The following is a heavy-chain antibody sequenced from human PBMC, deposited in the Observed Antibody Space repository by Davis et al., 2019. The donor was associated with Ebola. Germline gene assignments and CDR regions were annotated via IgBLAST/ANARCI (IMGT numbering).Heavy chain of an antibody. CDR3: ARARYSNYYYYYYGMDV. CDR1: GGSISSGGYS. CDR2: IYYSGST. J-gene: IGHJ6*02. Sequence: MPSETLSLTCAVSGGSISSGGYSWSWIRQPPGKGLEWIGSIYYSGSTYYNPSLKSRVTISVDTSKNQFSLKLSSVTAADTAVYYCARARYSNYYYYYYGMDVWGQGTTVTVSS. V-gene: IGHV4-39*07. D-gene: IGHD4-11*01.